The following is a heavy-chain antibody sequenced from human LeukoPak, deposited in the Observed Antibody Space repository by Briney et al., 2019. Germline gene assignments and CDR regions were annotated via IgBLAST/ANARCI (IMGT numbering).Heavy chain of an antibody. CDR1: GGTFSSYA. CDR3: AKDAHDYGDPGPYGMDV. V-gene: IGHV1-69*06. CDR2: IILIFGTA. D-gene: IGHD4-17*01. Sequence: ASVKVSCKASGGTFSSYAISWVRQAPGQGLEWMGGIILIFGTANYAQKFQGRVTITADKSTSTAYMELSSLRSEDTAVYYCAKDAHDYGDPGPYGMDVWGKGTTVTVSS. J-gene: IGHJ6*04.